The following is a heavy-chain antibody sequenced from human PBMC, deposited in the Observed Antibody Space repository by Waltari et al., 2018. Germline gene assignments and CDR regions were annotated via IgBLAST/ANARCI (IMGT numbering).Heavy chain of an antibody. D-gene: IGHD3-22*01. V-gene: IGHV3-21*01. CDR3: ARAFGSSGYMDY. J-gene: IGHJ4*02. CDR1: GLTFSSYS. Sequence: EVQLVESGGGLLKPGGSLRLSCAASGLTFSSYSMNWVRQAPGKGLEWVSSISSSSSYIYYADSVKGRFTISRDNAKNSLYLQMNSLRAEDTAVYYCARAFGSSGYMDYWGQGTLVTVSS. CDR2: ISSSSSYI.